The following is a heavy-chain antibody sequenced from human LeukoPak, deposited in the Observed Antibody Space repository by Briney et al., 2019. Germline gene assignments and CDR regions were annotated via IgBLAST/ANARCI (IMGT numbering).Heavy chain of an antibody. CDR2: ISHSGSS. J-gene: IGHJ5*02. V-gene: IGHV4-34*01. CDR1: GGPFRGFF. CDR3: ARGIFYGGRNQYIWFAL. D-gene: IGHD4-23*01. Sequence: PSETLSLTCAVYGGPFRGFFWSWIRQAPGKGLEWIWEISHSGSSNYNPSLKSRSTISVDTSKRQFSLRLTSVTAADTAVYYCARGIFYGGRNQYIWFALWGQGTLVTVSS.